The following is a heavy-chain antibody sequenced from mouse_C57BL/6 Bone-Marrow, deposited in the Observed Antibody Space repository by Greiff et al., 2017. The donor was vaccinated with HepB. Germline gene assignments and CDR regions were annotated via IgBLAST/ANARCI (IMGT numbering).Heavy chain of an antibody. Sequence: QVQLQQPGAELVMPGASVKLSCKASGYTFTSYWMHWVKQRPGQGLEWIGEIDPSDSYTNYNQKFKGKSTLTVDKSSSTAYMQLSSLTSEDSAVYYCASRFAYYDYGVNAMDYWGQGTSVTVSS. CDR3: ASRFAYYDYGVNAMDY. CDR1: GYTFTSYW. D-gene: IGHD2-4*01. J-gene: IGHJ4*01. V-gene: IGHV1-69*01. CDR2: IDPSDSYT.